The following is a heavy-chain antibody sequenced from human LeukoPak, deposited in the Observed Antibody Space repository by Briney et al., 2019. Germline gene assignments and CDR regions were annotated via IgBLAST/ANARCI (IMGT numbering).Heavy chain of an antibody. CDR1: GGSINSYY. J-gene: IGHJ3*02. V-gene: IGHV4-59*01. CDR3: ARAYGSGRSSDAFDI. Sequence: SETLSLTCTVSGGSINSYYWSWIRQPPGKGLEWIGFIYYIGTTYYNPSLKSRVTISVDTSKSHFSLKLSSVTAADTAVYYCARAYGSGRSSDAFDIWGQGTMVTVSS. CDR2: IYYIGTT. D-gene: IGHD3-10*01.